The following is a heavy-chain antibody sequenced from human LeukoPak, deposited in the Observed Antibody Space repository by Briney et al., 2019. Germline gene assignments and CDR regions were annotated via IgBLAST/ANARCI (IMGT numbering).Heavy chain of an antibody. D-gene: IGHD5-24*01. Sequence: SETLSLTCAVYGGSFSGYYWSWIRQPPGKGLEWIGEINHSGSTNYNPSLKSRVTISVDTSKNQFSLKLSSVTAADTAVYYCARSRDGYNYGYYYYYMDVWGKGTTVTVSS. V-gene: IGHV4-34*01. J-gene: IGHJ6*03. CDR2: INHSGST. CDR1: GGSFSGYY. CDR3: ARSRDGYNYGYYYYYMDV.